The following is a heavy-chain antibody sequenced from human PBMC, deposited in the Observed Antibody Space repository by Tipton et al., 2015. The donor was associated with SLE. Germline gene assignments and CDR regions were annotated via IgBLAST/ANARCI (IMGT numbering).Heavy chain of an antibody. CDR1: GGSISNSDYF. D-gene: IGHD2-2*01. V-gene: IGHV4-39*07. Sequence: TLSLTCTVSGGSISNSDYFWGWVRQSPEKGLEWIGIIHYSGTTYYNPSLKSRVTISVDTSKNQFSLKVNSLTAADTAVYYCARDRALCTRATCYGDSWFDPWGQGTLVTVSS. CDR3: ARDRALCTRATCYGDSWFDP. CDR2: IHYSGTT. J-gene: IGHJ5*02.